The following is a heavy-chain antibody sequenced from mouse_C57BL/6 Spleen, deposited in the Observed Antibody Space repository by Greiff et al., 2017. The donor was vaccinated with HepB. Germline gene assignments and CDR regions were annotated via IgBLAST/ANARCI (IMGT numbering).Heavy chain of an antibody. V-gene: IGHV1-61*01. CDR3: ARGSSGYPTFDY. J-gene: IGHJ2*01. D-gene: IGHD3-2*02. Sequence: QVQLQQPGAELVRPGSSVKLSCKASGYTFTSYWTDWVKQRPGQGLEWIGNIYPSDSETHYNQKFKDKATLTVDKSSSTAYMQLSSLTSEDSAVYYCARGSSGYPTFDYWGQGTTLTVSS. CDR1: GYTFTSYW. CDR2: IYPSDSET.